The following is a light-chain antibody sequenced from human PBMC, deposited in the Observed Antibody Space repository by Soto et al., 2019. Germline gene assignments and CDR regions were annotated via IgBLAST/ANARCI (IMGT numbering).Light chain of an antibody. CDR1: SSNIGSNY. V-gene: IGLV1-47*01. CDR3: AAWDDSLSVVV. CDR2: RNN. Sequence: QSVLTQPPSASGTPGQRVTISCSGSSSNIGSNYVYWYQQLPGTAPKLLTYRNNQRPSGVTDRFSGSKSGTSASLAISGLRSEDEADYYCAAWDDSLSVVVFGGGTKVTVL. J-gene: IGLJ2*01.